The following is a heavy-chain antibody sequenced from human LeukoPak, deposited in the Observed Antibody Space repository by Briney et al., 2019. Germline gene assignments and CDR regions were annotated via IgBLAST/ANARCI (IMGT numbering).Heavy chain of an antibody. J-gene: IGHJ4*02. D-gene: IGHD3-10*01. V-gene: IGHV3-48*01. CDR2: ISSSSSTI. CDR1: GFTFSSYS. CDR3: AREVLTYSFDY. Sequence: PGGSLRLSCAASGFTFSSYSMNWVRQAPGKGLEWVSYISSSSSTIYYADSVKGRFTISRDNAKNSLYLQMNSLRAEDTAVYYCAREVLTYSFDYWGQGTLVTVSS.